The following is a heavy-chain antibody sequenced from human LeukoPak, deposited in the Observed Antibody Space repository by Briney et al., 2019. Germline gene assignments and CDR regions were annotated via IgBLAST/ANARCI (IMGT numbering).Heavy chain of an antibody. D-gene: IGHD5-12*01. J-gene: IGHJ4*02. V-gene: IGHV4-38-2*02. CDR2: IYHSGST. CDR1: VYSISSGYY. CDR3: ARDSRGYDYGFDY. Sequence: SETLSLTCAVSVYSISSGYYWGWIGQPPGKGLEWIGSIYHSGSTYYNPSLKSRVTISVDTSKNQFSLKLSSVTAADTAVYYCARDSRGYDYGFDYWGQGTLVTVSS.